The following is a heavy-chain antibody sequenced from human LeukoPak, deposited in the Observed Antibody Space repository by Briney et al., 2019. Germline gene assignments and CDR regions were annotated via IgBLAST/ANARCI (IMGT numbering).Heavy chain of an antibody. V-gene: IGHV3-21*01. CDR3: ARDHYGSGSDNFDY. CDR2: ISSSSSYI. J-gene: IGHJ4*02. D-gene: IGHD3-10*01. CDR1: GFTFSSYS. Sequence: GGSLRLSCAASGFTFSSYSVNWVRQAPGKGLEWVSSISSSSSYIYYADSVKGRFTISRDNAKNSLYLQMNSLRAEDTAVYYCARDHYGSGSDNFDYWGQGTLVTVSS.